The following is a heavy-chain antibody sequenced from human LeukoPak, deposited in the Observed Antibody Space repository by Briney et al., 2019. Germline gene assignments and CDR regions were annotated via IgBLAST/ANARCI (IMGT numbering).Heavy chain of an antibody. Sequence: EASVTVSCKVSGYTLTELSMHWVRQAPGKGLEWMGGFDPEDGETIYAQKFQGRVTMTEDTSTDTAYMELSSLRSEDTAVYYCATAVDYDFWSGYYYWGQGTLVTVSS. CDR1: GYTLTELS. CDR3: ATAVDYDFWSGYYY. D-gene: IGHD3-3*01. CDR2: FDPEDGET. J-gene: IGHJ4*02. V-gene: IGHV1-24*01.